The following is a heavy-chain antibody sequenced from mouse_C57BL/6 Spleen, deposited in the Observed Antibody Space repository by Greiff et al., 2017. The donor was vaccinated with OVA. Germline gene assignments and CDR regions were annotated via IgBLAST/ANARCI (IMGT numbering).Heavy chain of an antibody. J-gene: IGHJ4*01. D-gene: IGHD2-4*01. V-gene: IGHV5-17*01. CDR1: GFTFSDYG. CDR2: ISSGSSTI. Sequence: EVMLVESGGGLVKPGGSLKLSCAASGFTFSDYGMHWVRQAPEKGLEWVAYISSGSSTIYYADTVKGRFTIARDNAKNTLFLQMTSLRSEDTAMYYCARGYDWDAMDYWGQGTSVTVSS. CDR3: ARGYDWDAMDY.